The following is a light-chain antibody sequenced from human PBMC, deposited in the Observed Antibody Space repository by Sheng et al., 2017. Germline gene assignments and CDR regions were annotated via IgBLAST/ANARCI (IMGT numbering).Light chain of an antibody. V-gene: IGKV4-1*01. J-gene: IGKJ1*01. CDR2: WAS. Sequence: DIVMTQSPDSLAVSLGERATINCKSSQSVLYRSNNKNYLAWYQQKAGQPPKLLIYWASTRESGVPDRFSGSGSGTDFTLTITSLQAEDVAVYYYQQYYGIPRTFGQGTKLEIK. CDR3: QQYYGIPRT. CDR1: QSVLYRSNNKNY.